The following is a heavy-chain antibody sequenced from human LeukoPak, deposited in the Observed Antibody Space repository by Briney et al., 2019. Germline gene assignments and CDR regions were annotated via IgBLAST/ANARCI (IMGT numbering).Heavy chain of an antibody. J-gene: IGHJ4*02. V-gene: IGHV2-5*02. Sequence: SGPTLVKPTQTLTLTCTFSGFSLSTSRVGVGWIRQPPGKALEWLAVIYWDDDKRYSPSLKSRLTITKDTSKNQVVLTMTNMDPVDTATYYCAHRPGRWVATYHFDYWGQGTLVTVSS. D-gene: IGHD4-23*01. CDR2: IYWDDDK. CDR3: AHRPGRWVATYHFDY. CDR1: GFSLSTSRVG.